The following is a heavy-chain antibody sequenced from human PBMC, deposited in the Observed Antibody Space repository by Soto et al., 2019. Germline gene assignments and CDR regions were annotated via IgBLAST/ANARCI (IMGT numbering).Heavy chain of an antibody. CDR2: IISLFGTT. CDR3: ASGTNYDFLRDYYYGMDV. J-gene: IGHJ6*02. CDR1: GGSLRSYL. V-gene: IGHV1-69*13. Sequence: ASVKVSCKASGGSLRSYLITWVRQAPGQGLEWMGGIISLFGTTNYAQKFQGTVTITADASTSTSYMDISNLTSGDTAIYYCASGTNYDFLRDYYYGMDVWGQGTTVTVSS. D-gene: IGHD3-3*01.